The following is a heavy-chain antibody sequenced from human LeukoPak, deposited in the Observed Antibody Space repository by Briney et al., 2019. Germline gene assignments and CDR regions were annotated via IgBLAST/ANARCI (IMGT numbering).Heavy chain of an antibody. J-gene: IGHJ4*02. Sequence: GGSLRLSCAASGVTFSTYSMTWVRQAPGKVLEWVSSISTTSYIYYADSVKGRFTISRDNAKNSLFLQMNSLRAEDTAVYYCATAVSLYHFDYWGQGTLVTVSS. CDR2: ISTTSYI. V-gene: IGHV3-21*01. D-gene: IGHD3-10*01. CDR1: GVTFSTYS. CDR3: ATAVSLYHFDY.